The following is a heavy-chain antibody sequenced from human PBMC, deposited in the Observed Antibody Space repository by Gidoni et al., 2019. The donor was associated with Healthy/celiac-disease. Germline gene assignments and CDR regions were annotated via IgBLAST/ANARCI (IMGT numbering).Heavy chain of an antibody. V-gene: IGHV4-34*01. CDR3: ARDYDP. J-gene: IGHJ5*02. CDR2: INHSGST. Sequence: QVQLQQWGAGPSKPSETLPVTCAVYGGSFSGYYWSWIRQPPGKGLEWIGEINHSGSTNYNPSLKSRVPISVDTSKNQFSLKLSSVTAADTAVYYCARDYDPWGQGTLVTVSS. CDR1: GGSFSGYY.